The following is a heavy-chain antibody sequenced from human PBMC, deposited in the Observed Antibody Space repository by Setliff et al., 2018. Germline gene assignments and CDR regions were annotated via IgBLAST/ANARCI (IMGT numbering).Heavy chain of an antibody. D-gene: IGHD2-2*01. Sequence: PSETLSLTCTVSGGSISSGGYYWSWVRQAPGKGLEWVANIKQDGSDKYYVDSVKGRFTISRDNAKNSLYLQMNSLRADDTATYYCARSENCFSTDCSPYDYWGQGTLVTVSS. CDR2: IKQDGSDK. J-gene: IGHJ4*02. CDR3: ARSENCFSTDCSPYDY. CDR1: GGSISSGGYY. V-gene: IGHV3-7*01.